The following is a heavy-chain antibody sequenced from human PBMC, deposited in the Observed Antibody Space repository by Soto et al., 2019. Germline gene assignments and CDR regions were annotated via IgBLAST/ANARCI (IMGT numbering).Heavy chain of an antibody. CDR2: MFYSGST. CDR1: GGSINSGDYY. Sequence: QVQLQESGPGLVKPSQTLSLTCAVSGGSINSGDYYWSWIRQHPGKGLEWIGYMFYSGSTAYNPSLKGRVTISVDASKNQFSLKLRSVTAGATAVYYCARVLRGGSSGMDVWGQGTTVTVSS. D-gene: IGHD3-10*01. V-gene: IGHV4-31*11. J-gene: IGHJ6*02. CDR3: ARVLRGGSSGMDV.